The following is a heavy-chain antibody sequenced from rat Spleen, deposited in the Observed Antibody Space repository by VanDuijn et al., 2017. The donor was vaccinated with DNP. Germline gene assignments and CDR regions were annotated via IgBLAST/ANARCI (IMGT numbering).Heavy chain of an antibody. CDR1: GFSLTSYH. J-gene: IGHJ2*01. V-gene: IGHV2-32*01. D-gene: IGHD4-1*01. CDR3: AREGAD. CDR2: MWSDGVT. Sequence: QVQLKESGPGLVQPSQTLSLTCTVSGFSLTSYHVHWVRQPPGKGLEWMGVMWSDGVTAYNSALKSRLSISRDTSKSQVFLKMNSLQAGDTATYNCAREGADWGQGVMVTVSS.